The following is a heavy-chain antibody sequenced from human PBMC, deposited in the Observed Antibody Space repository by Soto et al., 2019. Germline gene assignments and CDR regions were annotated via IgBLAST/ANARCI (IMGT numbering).Heavy chain of an antibody. CDR1: GGSISSGGYY. V-gene: IGHV4-31*03. CDR3: ARGDTEYFQH. CDR2: IYYSGST. Sequence: PSETLSLTCTVSGGSISSGGYYWSWIRQHPGKGLEWIGYIYYSGSTYYNPSLKSRVTISVDTSKNQFSLKLSSVTAADTAVYYCARGDTEYFQHWGQGTLVTVSS. D-gene: IGHD2-21*01. J-gene: IGHJ1*01.